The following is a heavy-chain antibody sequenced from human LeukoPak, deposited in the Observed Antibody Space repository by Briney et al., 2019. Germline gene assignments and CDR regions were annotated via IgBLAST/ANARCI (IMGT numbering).Heavy chain of an antibody. CDR3: AKPANDFWSGGAFDI. Sequence: GGSLRLSCAASGFTFSSDAMIWVRQAPGKGLEWVSAISGSGGSTYYADSVKGRFTISRDNSKNTLYLQMNSLRAEDTAVYYCAKPANDFWSGGAFDIWGQGTMVTVSS. CDR1: GFTFSSDA. J-gene: IGHJ3*02. CDR2: ISGSGGST. D-gene: IGHD3-3*01. V-gene: IGHV3-23*01.